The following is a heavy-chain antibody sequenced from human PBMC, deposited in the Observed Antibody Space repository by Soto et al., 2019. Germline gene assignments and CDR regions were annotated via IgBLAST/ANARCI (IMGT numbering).Heavy chain of an antibody. J-gene: IGHJ6*02. Sequence: PSETLSLTCTVSGGSISSSSYSWGWIRQPPGKGLEWIGSIYNSGSTYYNPSLKSRVTISVDTSKNQFSLKLSSVTAADTAVYYCARAHYGDYGYGMDVWGQGTTVTVSS. CDR1: GGSISSSSYS. V-gene: IGHV4-39*07. CDR3: ARAHYGDYGYGMDV. D-gene: IGHD4-17*01. CDR2: IYNSGST.